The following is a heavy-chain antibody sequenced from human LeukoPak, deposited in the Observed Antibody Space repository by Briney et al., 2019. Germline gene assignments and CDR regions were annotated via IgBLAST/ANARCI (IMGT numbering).Heavy chain of an antibody. J-gene: IGHJ4*02. CDR2: IYYSGST. CDR3: ARGRGSSGYGNFDY. V-gene: IGHV4-59*01. CDR1: GGSISSYY. D-gene: IGHD3-22*01. Sequence: SKTLPLTCTVSGGSISSYYWSWIRQPPGKGLEWIGYIYYSGSTNYNPSLKSRVTILVDTSKNQFSLKLSSVTAADTAVYYCARGRGSSGYGNFDYWGQGTLVTVSS.